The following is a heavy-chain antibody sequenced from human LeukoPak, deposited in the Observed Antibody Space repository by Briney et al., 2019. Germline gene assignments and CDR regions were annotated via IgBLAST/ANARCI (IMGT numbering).Heavy chain of an antibody. Sequence: PSETLSLTCTVSGGSIGSYYWSWIRQPAGKGLEWIGRIYTSGSTNYNPSLKSRVTMSVDTSKNQFSLKLSSVTAADTAVYYCARARYSAVAGYYFDYWGQGTLVTVSS. CDR2: IYTSGST. CDR3: ARARYSAVAGYYFDY. J-gene: IGHJ4*02. V-gene: IGHV4-4*07. CDR1: GGSIGSYY. D-gene: IGHD6-19*01.